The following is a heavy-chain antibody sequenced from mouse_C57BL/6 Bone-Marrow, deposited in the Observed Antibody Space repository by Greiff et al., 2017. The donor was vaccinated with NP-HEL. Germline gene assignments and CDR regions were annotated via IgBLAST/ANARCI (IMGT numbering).Heavy chain of an antibody. CDR3: ARGEVYYYGSSYGYFDV. V-gene: IGHV1-55*01. CDR2: IYPGSGST. J-gene: IGHJ1*03. CDR1: GYTFTSYW. D-gene: IGHD1-1*01. Sequence: QVQLKQPGAELVKPGASVKMSYKASGYTFTSYWITWVKQRPGQGLEWIGDIYPGSGSTNYNEKFKSKATLTVDTSSSTAYMQLSSLTSEDSAVYYCARGEVYYYGSSYGYFDVWGTGTTVTVSS.